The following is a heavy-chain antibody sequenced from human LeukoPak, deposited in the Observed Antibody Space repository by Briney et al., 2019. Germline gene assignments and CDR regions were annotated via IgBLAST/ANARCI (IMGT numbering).Heavy chain of an antibody. CDR3: ARGAWTRNFDY. J-gene: IGHJ4*02. CDR1: GFTFSSYD. D-gene: IGHD3/OR15-3a*01. V-gene: IGHV3-13*01. Sequence: GGSLRLSCAASGFTFSSYDMHWVRQATGKGLEWVSAIGTACDTYYPGSVKGRFTISRENAKNSLYLQMNSLRAGDTAVYYCARGAWTRNFDYWGQGTLVTVSS. CDR2: IGTACDT.